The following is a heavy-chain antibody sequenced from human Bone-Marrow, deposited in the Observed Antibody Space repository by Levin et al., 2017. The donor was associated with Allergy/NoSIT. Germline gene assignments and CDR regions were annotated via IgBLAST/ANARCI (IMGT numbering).Heavy chain of an antibody. CDR3: AKDGRGSGSGTNFYFDY. J-gene: IGHJ4*02. D-gene: IGHD3-10*01. CDR1: GFTFSSYV. Sequence: SCAASGFTFSSYVMSWVRQAPGKGLEWVSLISGSAVSTYYADSVKGRFAISRDNSKNTLYLQMSSLRAEDTAVYYCAKDGRGSGSGTNFYFDYWGQGTLVTVSS. V-gene: IGHV3-23*01. CDR2: ISGSAVST.